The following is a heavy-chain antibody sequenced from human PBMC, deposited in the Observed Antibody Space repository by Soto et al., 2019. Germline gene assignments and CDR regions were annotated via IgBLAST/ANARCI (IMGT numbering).Heavy chain of an antibody. CDR3: ARIRGHKRGYAFDI. D-gene: IGHD3-16*01. V-gene: IGHV2-70*04. CDR2: IDWDDDK. J-gene: IGHJ3*02. Sequence: SGPTLGEPTQTLTLTCTFSGFSLSTSGMRVSWIRQPPGKALEWLARIDWDDDKFYSTSLKTRLTISKDTSKNQVVLTMTNMDPVDTATYYCARIRGHKRGYAFDIWGQGTMVTVSS. CDR1: GFSLSTSGMR.